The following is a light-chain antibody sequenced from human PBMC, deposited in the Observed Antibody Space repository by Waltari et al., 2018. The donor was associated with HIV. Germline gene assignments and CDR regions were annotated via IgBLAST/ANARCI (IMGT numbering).Light chain of an antibody. J-gene: IGLJ2*01. CDR2: YDS. Sequence: YVLTQPPSVSVAPGKTATITCGGDRIGTKSVHWYQQKSGQAPQLIIYYDSDRPSGIPERCSGSNCGSTATLTSSRVEAGDEADYYCEVWDETRNHVVFGGGTKLFAL. CDR1: RIGTKS. V-gene: IGLV3-21*04. CDR3: EVWDETRNHVV.